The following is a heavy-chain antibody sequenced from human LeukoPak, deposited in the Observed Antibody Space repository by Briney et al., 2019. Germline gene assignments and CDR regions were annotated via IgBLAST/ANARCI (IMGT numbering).Heavy chain of an antibody. CDR3: ARVLERPGYSSGRGFDP. D-gene: IGHD6-19*01. Sequence: ASVKVSCKASGYTFTSYAMNWVRQAPGQGLEWMGWINTNTGNPTYAQGFTGRFVFSLDTSVSTAYLQISSLKAEDTAVYYCARVLERPGYSSGRGFDPWGQGTLVTVSS. J-gene: IGHJ5*02. V-gene: IGHV7-4-1*02. CDR2: INTNTGNP. CDR1: GYTFTSYA.